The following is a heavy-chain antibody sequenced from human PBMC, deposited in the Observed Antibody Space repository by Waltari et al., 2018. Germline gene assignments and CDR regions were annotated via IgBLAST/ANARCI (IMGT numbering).Heavy chain of an antibody. D-gene: IGHD3-10*01. V-gene: IGHV1-18*01. CDR1: GYTFTSYG. CDR3: ASTKECGSGSYYAPYYYYMDV. J-gene: IGHJ6*03. CDR2: ISAYNGNT. Sequence: QVQLVQSGAEVKKPGASVKVSCKASGYTFTSYGISWVRQAPGQGLEWMGWISAYNGNTNYAQKLQGRVTMTTDTSTSTAYMELRSLRSDDTAVYYCASTKECGSGSYYAPYYYYMDVWGKGTTVTVSS.